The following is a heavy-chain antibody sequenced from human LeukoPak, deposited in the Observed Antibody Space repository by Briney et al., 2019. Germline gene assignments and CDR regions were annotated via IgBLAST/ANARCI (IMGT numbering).Heavy chain of an antibody. CDR3: ARDRVVPAYYYYMDV. V-gene: IGHV4-39*07. CDR2: MYYSGTT. J-gene: IGHJ6*03. D-gene: IGHD2-2*01. Sequence: SETLSLICTVSGGSISSSNYYWGWIRQPPGKGLEWIGSMYYSGTTYYNPSLKSRVTISVDTSKNQFSLKLSSVTAADTAVYYCARDRVVPAYYYYMDVWGKGTTVTVSS. CDR1: GGSISSSNYY.